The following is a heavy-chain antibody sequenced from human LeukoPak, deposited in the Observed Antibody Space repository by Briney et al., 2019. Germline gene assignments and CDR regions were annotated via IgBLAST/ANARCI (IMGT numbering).Heavy chain of an antibody. CDR1: GFTVSSNY. V-gene: IGHV3-53*01. CDR3: ARDRDANWFDP. J-gene: IGHJ5*02. Sequence: GGSLRLSCAASGFTVSSNYMNWVRQAPGKGLEWVSVIYSGGSTYYADSVKGRFTIPRDNSKNTLYLQMNSLRAEDTAVYYCARDRDANWFDPWGQGTLVTVSS. CDR2: IYSGGST. D-gene: IGHD3-10*01.